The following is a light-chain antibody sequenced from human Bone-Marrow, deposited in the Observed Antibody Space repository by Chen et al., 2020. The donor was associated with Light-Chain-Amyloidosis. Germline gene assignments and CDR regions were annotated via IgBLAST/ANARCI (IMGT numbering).Light chain of an antibody. CDR3: QVWDRSSDRPV. CDR2: DDS. J-gene: IGLJ3*02. V-gene: IGLV3-21*02. Sequence: SYVLTQPSSVSVAPGQTATIACGGNNIGSTSVHWYQQTPGQAPLLVVYDDSDRPSGIPERLSGSTSGNTATLTISRVEAGDEADYYCQVWDRSSDRPVFGGGTKLTVI. CDR1: NIGSTS.